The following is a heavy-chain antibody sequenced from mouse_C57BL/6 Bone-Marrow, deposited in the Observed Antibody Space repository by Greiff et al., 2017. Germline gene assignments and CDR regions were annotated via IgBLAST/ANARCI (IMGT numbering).Heavy chain of an antibody. Sequence: QVQLKQSGAELVRPGTSVKMSCKASGYTFTNYWIGWAKQRPGHGLEWIGDIYPGGGYTNYNEKFKGKATLTADKSSSTAYMQFSSLTSEDSAIYYCAREGFITTVVATFYWYFDVWGTGTTVTVSS. CDR1: GYTFTNYW. CDR3: AREGFITTVVATFYWYFDV. D-gene: IGHD1-1*01. V-gene: IGHV1-63*01. J-gene: IGHJ1*03. CDR2: IYPGGGYT.